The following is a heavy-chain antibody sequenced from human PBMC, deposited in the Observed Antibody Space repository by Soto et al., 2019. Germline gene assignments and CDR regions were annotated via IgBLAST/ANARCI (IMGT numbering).Heavy chain of an antibody. V-gene: IGHV3-30*03. Sequence: QVQLVESGGGVVQPGRSLRLSCAASGFTFSSYGMHWVRQAPGKGLEWVAVISYDGSNKYYADSVKGRFTISRDNSKNTLYLHMNSLRAEDTAGYYFLGSSSLHCGQGTVVTVSS. CDR1: GFTFSSYG. D-gene: IGHD6-13*01. CDR2: ISYDGSNK. CDR3: LGSSSLH. J-gene: IGHJ4*02.